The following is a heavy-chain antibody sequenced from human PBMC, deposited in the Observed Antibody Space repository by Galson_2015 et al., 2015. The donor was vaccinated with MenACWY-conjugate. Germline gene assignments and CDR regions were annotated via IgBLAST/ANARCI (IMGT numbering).Heavy chain of an antibody. CDR3: ARWAYCSGGSCYRYDH. CDR2: IKQDGSDK. D-gene: IGHD2-15*01. V-gene: IGHV3-7*03. CDR1: GFTFSSHW. J-gene: IGHJ4*02. Sequence: SLRLSCAASGFTFSSHWMSWVRQAPGKGLEWVANIKQDGSDKYYVDSVKGRFTISRDNAKNSLYLQMNSLRAEDTAIYYCARWAYCSGGSCYRYDHWGQGTLVTVSS.